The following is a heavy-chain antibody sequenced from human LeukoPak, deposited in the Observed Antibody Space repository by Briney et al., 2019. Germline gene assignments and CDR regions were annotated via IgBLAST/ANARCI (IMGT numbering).Heavy chain of an antibody. D-gene: IGHD6-13*01. CDR2: ISGSGAGT. J-gene: IGHJ4*02. Sequence: GGSLRLSCVASGFTFSNYAMNWVRQAPGKGLEWVSTISGSGAGTYYADPVKGRFAISRDNSKNTLYLQMNSLRAEDTAVYYCAKEAPTGIAAAGDYWGQGTLVTVSS. V-gene: IGHV3-23*01. CDR1: GFTFSNYA. CDR3: AKEAPTGIAAAGDY.